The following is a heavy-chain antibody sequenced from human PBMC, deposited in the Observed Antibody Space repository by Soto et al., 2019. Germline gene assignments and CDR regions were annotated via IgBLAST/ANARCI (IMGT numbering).Heavy chain of an antibody. V-gene: IGHV1-18*01. CDR2: INPYNGNT. D-gene: IGHD3-3*01. CDR3: AGGKDFGVVTPSKTYWFDP. Sequence: QVQLVQSGAEVKKPGASVKVSCKASGYTFTSYGIRWVRQAPGQGLEWMGWINPYNGNTNYAQKLQGRVTMTTETSMSTAYMGLRSLRSDDTDGYSCAGGKDFGVVTPSKTYWFDPWGQGTLVTVSS. J-gene: IGHJ5*02. CDR1: GYTFTSYG.